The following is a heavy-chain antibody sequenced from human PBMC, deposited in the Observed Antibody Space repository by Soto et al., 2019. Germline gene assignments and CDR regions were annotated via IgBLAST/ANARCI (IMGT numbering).Heavy chain of an antibody. J-gene: IGHJ5*02. CDR3: SRGQRSFDWFDP. V-gene: IGHV4-4*07. CDR1: GVTISGYY. Sequence: SDTLSLTCSVSGVTISGYYWTWIRQPAGKGLEWIGRIYSSGNTKYNPSLQSRVTMSLDTSNNQFSLRLTSVTAADTAVYYCSRGQRSFDWFDPWGQGTLFTVCS. D-gene: IGHD2-2*01. CDR2: IYSSGNT.